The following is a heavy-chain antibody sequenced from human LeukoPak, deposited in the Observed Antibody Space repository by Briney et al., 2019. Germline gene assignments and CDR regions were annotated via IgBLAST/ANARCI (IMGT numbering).Heavy chain of an antibody. CDR3: ARDLGYGDYGVPDY. V-gene: IGHV4-30-2*01. J-gene: IGHJ4*02. D-gene: IGHD4-17*01. CDR1: GGSISSGGYY. CDR2: IYHSGST. Sequence: SETLSLTCTVSGGSISSGGYYWSWIRQPPGKGLEWIGYIYHSGSTYYNPSLKSRVTISVDRSKNQFSLKLSSVTAADTAVYYCARDLGYGDYGVPDYWGQGTLVTVSS.